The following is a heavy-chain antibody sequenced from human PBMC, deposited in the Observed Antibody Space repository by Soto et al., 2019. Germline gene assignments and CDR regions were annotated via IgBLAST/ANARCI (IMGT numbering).Heavy chain of an antibody. CDR1: GGSFSGYY. V-gene: IGHV4-34*01. D-gene: IGHD4-17*01. CDR3: ARGGNYGDRNWFDP. CDR2: INHSGST. J-gene: IGHJ5*02. Sequence: PSETLSLTCAVYGGSFSGYYWSWIRQPPGKGLEWIGEINHSGSTNYNPSLKRRVTISVDTSKNQFSLKLSSVTAADTAVYYCARGGNYGDRNWFDPWGQGTLVTVSS.